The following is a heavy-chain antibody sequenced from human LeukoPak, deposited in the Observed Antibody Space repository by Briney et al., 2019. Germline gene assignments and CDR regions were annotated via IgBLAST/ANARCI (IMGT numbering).Heavy chain of an antibody. CDR3: ARGGRLPSI. D-gene: IGHD4-11*01. Sequence: PSETLSLTCTVSGGSISSYYWSWIRQPPGKGLEWIGEINHSGSTNYNPSLKSRVTISVDTSKNQFSLKLSSVTAADTAVYYCARGGRLPSIWGQGTTVTVSS. V-gene: IGHV4-34*01. J-gene: IGHJ6*02. CDR1: GGSISSYY. CDR2: INHSGST.